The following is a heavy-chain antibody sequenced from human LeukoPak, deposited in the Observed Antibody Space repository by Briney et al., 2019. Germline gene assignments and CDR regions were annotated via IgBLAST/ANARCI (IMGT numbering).Heavy chain of an antibody. CDR3: ARAAGTGTFDI. Sequence: ASETLSLTCAVYGGSFSGYYWSWIRQPPGKGLEWIGEINHSGSTNYNPSLKSRVTISVDTSKNQFSLKLSSVTAADTAVYYCARAAGTGTFDIWGQGTMVTVSS. V-gene: IGHV4-34*01. D-gene: IGHD6-19*01. CDR2: INHSGST. CDR1: GGSFSGYY. J-gene: IGHJ3*02.